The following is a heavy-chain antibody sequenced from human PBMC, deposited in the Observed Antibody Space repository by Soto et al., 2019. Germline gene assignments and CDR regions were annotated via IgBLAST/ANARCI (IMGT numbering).Heavy chain of an antibody. CDR3: ARDSTIVATIDYYGMDV. CDR1: GGTFSSYA. CDR2: IIPIFGTA. V-gene: IGHV1-69*13. J-gene: IGHJ6*02. D-gene: IGHD5-12*01. Sequence: ASVKVSCKASGGTFSSYAISWVRQAPGQGLEWMGGIIPIFGTANYAQKFQGRVTITADESTSTAYMELSSLRSEDTAVYYCARDSTIVATIDYYGMDVWGQGTTVTVSS.